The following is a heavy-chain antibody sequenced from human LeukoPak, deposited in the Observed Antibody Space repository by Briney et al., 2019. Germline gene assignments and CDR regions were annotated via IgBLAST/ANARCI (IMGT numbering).Heavy chain of an antibody. D-gene: IGHD3-16*01. CDR2: VGSDGSNK. V-gene: IGHV3-30*02. Sequence: GGSLRLSCAASGFSFSIYGMHWVRQAPGQGLQWVAFVGSDGSNKYYADSVKGRFTISRDNSKKSLYLEMNSLRAEDAAVYYCARDRLEAEYDYWGQGTLVSVSS. J-gene: IGHJ4*02. CDR1: GFSFSIYG. CDR3: ARDRLEAEYDY.